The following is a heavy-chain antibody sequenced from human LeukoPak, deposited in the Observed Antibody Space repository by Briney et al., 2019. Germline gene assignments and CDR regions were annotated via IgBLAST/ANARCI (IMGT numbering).Heavy chain of an antibody. D-gene: IGHD3-9*01. V-gene: IGHV4-38-2*01. J-gene: IGHJ4*02. CDR1: GHSISSGYY. CDR3: ALGHDILTGYYPFDY. CDR2: IYHSGST. Sequence: SETLSLTCAVSGHSISSGYYWGWIRQPPGKGLEWIGSIYHSGSTYYNPFLKSRVTISVDTSKNQFSLKLSSVTAADTAVYYCALGHDILTGYYPFDYWGQGTLVTVSS.